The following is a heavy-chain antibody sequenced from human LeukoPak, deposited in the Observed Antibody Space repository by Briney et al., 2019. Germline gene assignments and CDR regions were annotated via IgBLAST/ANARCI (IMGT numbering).Heavy chain of an antibody. J-gene: IGHJ4*02. CDR1: GFTLSSHA. Sequence: GGSLRLSCAASGFTLSSHAIHWVRQAPGKGLEWVALISYDGNIKYYADSVKGRFTISRDNAKNSLYLQMNSLRAEDTAVYYCARAYDSSGYYYRMDYWGQGTLVTVSS. V-gene: IGHV3-30*04. D-gene: IGHD3-22*01. CDR2: ISYDGNIK. CDR3: ARAYDSSGYYYRMDY.